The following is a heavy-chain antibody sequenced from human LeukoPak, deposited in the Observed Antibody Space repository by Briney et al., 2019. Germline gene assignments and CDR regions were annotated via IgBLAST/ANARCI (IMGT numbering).Heavy chain of an antibody. J-gene: IGHJ3*02. D-gene: IGHD6-19*01. Sequence: GGSLRLSCAASGFTFSSYSMNWVRQAPGKGLEWVSSISSSSSYIYYADSVKGRFTISRDNAKNSLYLQMNSLRAEDTAVYYCARNTYSSGWVDAFDIWGQGTMVTVSS. V-gene: IGHV3-21*01. CDR3: ARNTYSSGWVDAFDI. CDR2: ISSSSSYI. CDR1: GFTFSSYS.